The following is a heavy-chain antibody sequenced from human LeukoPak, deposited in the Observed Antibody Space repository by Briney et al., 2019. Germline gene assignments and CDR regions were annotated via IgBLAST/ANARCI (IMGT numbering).Heavy chain of an antibody. Sequence: GGSLRLSCEASEFSFSSHDMKWVRQAPGKGLEWVALIWHDGSNTYYADSVQGRFTISRDNSKNTLYLQMNILRAEDTAIYYCARDTGNHGNSWFDPGGQGTRVTVSS. CDR3: ARDTGNHGNSWFDP. D-gene: IGHD1-14*01. CDR2: IWHDGSNT. V-gene: IGHV3-33*01. CDR1: EFSFSSHD. J-gene: IGHJ5*02.